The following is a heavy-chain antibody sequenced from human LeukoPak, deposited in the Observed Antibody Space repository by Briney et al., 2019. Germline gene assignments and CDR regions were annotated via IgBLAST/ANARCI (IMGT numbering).Heavy chain of an antibody. CDR1: GFTFSDYY. D-gene: IGHD3-10*01. J-gene: IGHJ4*02. V-gene: IGHV3-11*04. CDR3: TRDPRVLDY. CDR2: ISGSGTDI. Sequence: GGSLRLSCEASGFTFSDYYMTWMRQAPGKGLEWVSYISGSGTDIRYADSVKGRFTMSRDNAKNSLYLQMNSLRTGDTAVYYCTRDPRVLDYWGQGTLVTVSS.